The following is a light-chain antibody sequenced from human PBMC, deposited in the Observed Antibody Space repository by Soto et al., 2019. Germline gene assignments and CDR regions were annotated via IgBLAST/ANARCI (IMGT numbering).Light chain of an antibody. Sequence: DIQMTQSPSSLSASVRDRVTITCQASHDISDYLNWYQQKPGKAPKLLIYDASNLETGVPSRFSGSGSGTDFTLTVNGLQPEDFATYYCQQSYGTPPTFGQGTTVEVK. CDR3: QQSYGTPPT. CDR1: HDISDY. CDR2: DAS. V-gene: IGKV1-33*01. J-gene: IGKJ1*01.